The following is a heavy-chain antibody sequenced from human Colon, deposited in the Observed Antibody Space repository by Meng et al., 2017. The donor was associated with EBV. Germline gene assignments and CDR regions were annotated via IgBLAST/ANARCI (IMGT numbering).Heavy chain of an antibody. D-gene: IGHD6-19*01. CDR2: ISTNTGNP. CDR3: GTLKYTSGFYGPAY. Sequence: GQLCQFVSGLKKPGASVKVSCKAAGYTFIRYPMNWVRQAPGQGLEWMGWISTNTGNPTYAQGFTGRFVFSVDTSVSTAYLQISSLKAEDTAVYYCGTLKYTSGFYGPAYWGQGALVTVSS. J-gene: IGHJ4*02. CDR1: GYTFIRYP. V-gene: IGHV7-4-1*02.